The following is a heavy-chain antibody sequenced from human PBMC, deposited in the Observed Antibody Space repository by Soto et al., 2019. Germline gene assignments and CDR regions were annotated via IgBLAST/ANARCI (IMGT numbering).Heavy chain of an antibody. CDR1: GGSFSGYY. V-gene: IGHV4-34*01. J-gene: IGHJ4*02. D-gene: IGHD3-10*01. Sequence: LSLTCAVYGGSFSGYYWSWIRQPPVKGLEWIGEINHSGSTNYNPSLKSRVTISVDTSKNQFSLKLSSVTAADTAVYYCARGVRGVIITKYYFEYWGEGTLVTVSS. CDR3: ARGVRGVIITKYYFEY. CDR2: INHSGST.